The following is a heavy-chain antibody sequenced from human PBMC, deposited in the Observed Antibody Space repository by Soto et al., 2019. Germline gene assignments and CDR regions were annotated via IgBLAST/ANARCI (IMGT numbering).Heavy chain of an antibody. J-gene: IGHJ3*02. V-gene: IGHV1-18*01. Sequence: GASVKVSCKASGYTFTSYAITWVRQAHGQGLEWMGWISAYNGNTNYAQKLQGRVTMTTDTSTSTAYMELRSLRSDDTAVYYCARNDYGDYDDALDIWGQGTMVTVSS. CDR2: ISAYNGNT. CDR3: ARNDYGDYDDALDI. CDR1: GYTFTSYA. D-gene: IGHD4-17*01.